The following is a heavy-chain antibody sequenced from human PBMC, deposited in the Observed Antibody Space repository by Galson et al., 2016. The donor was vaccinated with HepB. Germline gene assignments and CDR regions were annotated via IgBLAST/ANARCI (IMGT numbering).Heavy chain of an antibody. D-gene: IGHD6-13*01. CDR2: LKSEGRST. CDR3: RIGTAGIDY. J-gene: IGHJ4*02. CDR1: GFTFSSHW. V-gene: IGHV3-74*01. Sequence: SLRLSCAASGFTFSSHWMHWVRQAPGKGLVCVSRLKSEGRSTYYADSVKGRFTISRDNARNTLYLQMNSLGAEDTAVYYCRIGTAGIDYWGQGTLVTVSS.